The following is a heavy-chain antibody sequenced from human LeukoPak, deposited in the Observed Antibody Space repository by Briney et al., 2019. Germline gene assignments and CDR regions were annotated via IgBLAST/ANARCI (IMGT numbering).Heavy chain of an antibody. V-gene: IGHV3-20*04. CDR2: INWNGGST. J-gene: IGHJ4*02. CDR3: ARETSIVVVPAAATIDY. Sequence: PGGSLRLSCTASGFTFSSYSLNWVRQAPGKGLEWVSGINWNGGSTGYADSVKGRFTISRDNAKNSLYLQMNSLRAEDTAVYYCARETSIVVVPAAATIDYWGQGTLVTVSS. D-gene: IGHD2-2*01. CDR1: GFTFSSYS.